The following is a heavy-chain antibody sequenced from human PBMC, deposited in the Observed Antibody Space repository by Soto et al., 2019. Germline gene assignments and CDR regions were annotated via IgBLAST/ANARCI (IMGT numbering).Heavy chain of an antibody. Sequence: EVQLLESGGGLVQPGGSLRLSCAASGFTFSSYAMSWVRQAPGKGLEWVSAISGSGGSTYYADSVKGRFTISRDNSKNTLYLQMNSLRAEDTAVYYCEKTIDIVVVVAPSFDYWGQGTLVTVSS. CDR1: GFTFSSYA. CDR2: ISGSGGST. CDR3: EKTIDIVVVVAPSFDY. J-gene: IGHJ4*02. V-gene: IGHV3-23*01. D-gene: IGHD2-15*01.